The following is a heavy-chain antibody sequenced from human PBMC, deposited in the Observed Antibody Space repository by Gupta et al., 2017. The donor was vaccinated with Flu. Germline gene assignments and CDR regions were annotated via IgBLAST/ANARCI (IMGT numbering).Heavy chain of an antibody. CDR2: IRSKANSYAT. J-gene: IGHJ5*02. D-gene: IGHD3-9*01. CDR3: TRHGVDLLRYFQA. Sequence: EVQLVESGGGLVQSGGSLKLSCEASGFTFSGAAMHWVRQTSDKGLEWVGRIRSKANSYATTYDASVKGRFTISRDDSKNTAFLQMNSLKTEDTAVYYCTRHGVDLLRYFQAWGQGTLVTVSS. V-gene: IGHV3-73*02. CDR1: GFTFSGAA.